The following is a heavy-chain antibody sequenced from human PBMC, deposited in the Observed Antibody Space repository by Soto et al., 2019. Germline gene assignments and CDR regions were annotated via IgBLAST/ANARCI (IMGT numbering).Heavy chain of an antibody. CDR3: AKGGPDGFCSGGRCYFDY. CDR2: ISWNSNII. V-gene: IGHV3-9*01. Sequence: GGSLRLSCAASGFTFDDYAMHWVRRVPGKGLEWVSSISWNSNIIGYADSVKGRFTISRDNAKNSLYLQMNSLRPEDTALYYCAKGGPDGFCSGGRCYFDYWGQGTQVTVSS. J-gene: IGHJ4*02. D-gene: IGHD2-15*01. CDR1: GFTFDDYA.